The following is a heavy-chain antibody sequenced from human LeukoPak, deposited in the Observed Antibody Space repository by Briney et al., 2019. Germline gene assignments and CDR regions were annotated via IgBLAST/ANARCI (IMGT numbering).Heavy chain of an antibody. D-gene: IGHD2-2*01. V-gene: IGHV4-34*01. Sequence: SETLSLTCAVYGGSFSGYYWSWIRKPPGKGLEWIGEINHSGSTNYNPSLKSRVTISVDTSKNQFSLKLSSVTAADTAVYYCARPGYCSSTSCSDGMDVWGKGTTVTVSS. CDR3: ARPGYCSSTSCSDGMDV. J-gene: IGHJ6*04. CDR1: GGSFSGYY. CDR2: INHSGST.